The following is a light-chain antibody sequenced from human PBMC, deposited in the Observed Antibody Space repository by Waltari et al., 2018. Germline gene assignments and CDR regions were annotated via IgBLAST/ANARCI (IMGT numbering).Light chain of an antibody. CDR2: RNS. CDR1: TSY. Sequence: QSVLTQPPSASGTPGQRVTISCTGSTSYIYWYQQLPGTAPKLLIYRNSQRPSGVPGRFSGSKSGTAASLTISGLRSEEEADYYCAAWDVSLRALVFGGGTKLTVL. V-gene: IGLV1-47*01. CDR3: AAWDVSLRALV. J-gene: IGLJ3*02.